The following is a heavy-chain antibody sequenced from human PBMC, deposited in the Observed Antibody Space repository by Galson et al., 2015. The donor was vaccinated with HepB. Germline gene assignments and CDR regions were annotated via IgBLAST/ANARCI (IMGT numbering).Heavy chain of an antibody. J-gene: IGHJ4*02. D-gene: IGHD2-2*01. V-gene: IGHV4-28*01. Sequence: ETLSLTCAVSGLSIDNKWWVWIRQPPGKGLQWMGYIFREGTAFYNPSLESRLTLSRDNFASQVSLKRSAVTAADTATYYCATKTDAIYFFDYWGQGITVTVSS. CDR3: ATKTDAIYFFDY. CDR1: GLSIDNKW. CDR2: IFREGTA.